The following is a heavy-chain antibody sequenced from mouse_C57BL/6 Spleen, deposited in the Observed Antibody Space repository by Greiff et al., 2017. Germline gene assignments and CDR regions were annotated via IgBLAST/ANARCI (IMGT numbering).Heavy chain of an antibody. V-gene: IGHV1-55*01. Sequence: QVQLQQPGAELVKPGASVKMSCKASGYTFTSYWITWVKQRPGQGLEWIGDIYPGSGSTNYNEKFKSKATLTVDTSSSTAYMQLSSLTSEDSAVYYCARRSYGSSYRYFEVWGTGTTVTVSS. CDR3: ARRSYGSSYRYFEV. D-gene: IGHD1-1*01. J-gene: IGHJ1*03. CDR2: IYPGSGST. CDR1: GYTFTSYW.